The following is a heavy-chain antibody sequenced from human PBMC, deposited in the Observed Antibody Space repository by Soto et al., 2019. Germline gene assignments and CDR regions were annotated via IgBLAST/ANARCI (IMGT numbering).Heavy chain of an antibody. CDR1: GGSISSSNW. J-gene: IGHJ4*02. CDR3: AQTKYYSSSWYTFDY. D-gene: IGHD6-13*01. V-gene: IGHV4-4*02. Sequence: SETLSLTCAVSGGSISSSNWWWGFRQPPGKGLEWIGEIYHSGSTNYNPSLKSRVTISVDKSKNQFSLKLSSVTAADTAVYYCAQTKYYSSSWYTFDYWGQGTLVTVSS. CDR2: IYHSGST.